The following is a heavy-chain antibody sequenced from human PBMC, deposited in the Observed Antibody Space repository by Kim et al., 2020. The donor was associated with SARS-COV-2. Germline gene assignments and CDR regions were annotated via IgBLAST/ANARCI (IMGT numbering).Heavy chain of an antibody. D-gene: IGHD2-15*01. Sequence: ASVKVSCKASGYTFTSYAMHWVRQAPGQRLEWMGWINAGNGNTKYSQKFQGRVTITRDTSASTAYMELSSLRSEDTAVYYCARDTRYCSGGSCDLDPWGQGTLVTVSS. CDR3: ARDTRYCSGGSCDLDP. J-gene: IGHJ5*02. V-gene: IGHV1-3*01. CDR2: INAGNGNT. CDR1: GYTFTSYA.